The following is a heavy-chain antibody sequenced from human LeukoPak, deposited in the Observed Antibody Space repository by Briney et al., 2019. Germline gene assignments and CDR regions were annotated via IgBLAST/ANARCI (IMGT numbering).Heavy chain of an antibody. Sequence: GGSLILSCATSGFTFSTYWMNWVRQAPGKGLEWVANIKQDGSEIYYVDSVKGRFTISRDNAKDSLYLQMNSLRAEDTAVYYCARGESIAVAPPDYWGQGTLVTVSS. CDR2: IKQDGSEI. D-gene: IGHD6-19*01. CDR3: ARGESIAVAPPDY. CDR1: GFTFSTYW. V-gene: IGHV3-7*02. J-gene: IGHJ4*02.